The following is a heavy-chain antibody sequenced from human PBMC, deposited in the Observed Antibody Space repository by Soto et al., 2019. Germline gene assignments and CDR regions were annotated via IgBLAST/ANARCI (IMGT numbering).Heavy chain of an antibody. V-gene: IGHV4-59*01. CDR1: GGSISSYY. J-gene: IGHJ5*02. CDR2: IYYSGST. CDR3: AREHYDFWSGSKSTKRGYWFDP. Sequence: SETLSLTCTVSGGSISSYYWSWIRQPPGKGLEWIGYIYYSGSTNYNPSLKSRVTISVDTSKNQFSLKLSSVTAADTAVYYCAREHYDFWSGSKSTKRGYWFDPWGQGTLVTVSS. D-gene: IGHD3-3*01.